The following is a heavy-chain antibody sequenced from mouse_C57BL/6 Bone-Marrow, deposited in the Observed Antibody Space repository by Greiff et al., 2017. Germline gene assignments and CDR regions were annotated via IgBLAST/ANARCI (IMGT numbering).Heavy chain of an antibody. V-gene: IGHV1-55*01. D-gene: IGHD2-5*01. CDR3: ARPYYSNYWYFDV. CDR1: GYTFTSYW. J-gene: IGHJ1*03. CDR2: IYPGSGST. Sequence: VQLQQPGAELVKPGASVKMSCKASGYTFTSYWITWVKQRPGQGLEWIGDIYPGSGSTNYNEKFKSKATLTVDKSSSTAYMQLSSLTSEDSAVYYGARPYYSNYWYFDVWGTGTTVTVSS.